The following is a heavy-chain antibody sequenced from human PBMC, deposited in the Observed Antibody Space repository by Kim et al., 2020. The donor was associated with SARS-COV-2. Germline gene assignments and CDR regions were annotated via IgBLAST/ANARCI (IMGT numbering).Heavy chain of an antibody. Sequence: GGSLRLSCAASGFTFSSYAMSWVRQAPGKGLEWVSAISGSGGSTYYADPVKGRFTISRDNSKNTLYMQMNSLRAEDTAVYYCAKGRHGSGTLRSNWFEPWVEGALVTVSS. V-gene: IGHV3-23*01. J-gene: IGHJ5*02. D-gene: IGHD3-10*01. CDR3: AKGRHGSGTLRSNWFEP. CDR2: ISGSGGST. CDR1: GFTFSSYA.